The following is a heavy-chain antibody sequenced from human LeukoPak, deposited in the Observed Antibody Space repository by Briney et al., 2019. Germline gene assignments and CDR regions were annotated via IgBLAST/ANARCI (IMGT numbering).Heavy chain of an antibody. J-gene: IGHJ6*03. CDR2: ISSSSTI. V-gene: IGHV3-69-1*01. CDR3: ARGDSNPSYYYYYMDV. CDR1: GFTVSNNY. Sequence: GGSLRLSCAASGFTVSNNYMSWVRQAPGKGLEWVSYISSSSTIYYADSVKGRFTISRDNAKNSLYLQMNSLRAEDTAVYYCARGDSNPSYYYYYMDVWGKGTTVTVSS. D-gene: IGHD4-11*01.